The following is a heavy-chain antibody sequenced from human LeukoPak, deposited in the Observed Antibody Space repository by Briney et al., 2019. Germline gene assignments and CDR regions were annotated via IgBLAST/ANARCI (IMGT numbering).Heavy chain of an antibody. CDR1: GFTVSSNY. Sequence: GGSLRLSCAASGFTVSSNYMSWVRQAPGKGLEWVSSISTSSSYIYYADSVRGRFTISRDNAKNSLYLQMNSLRAEDTAVLYCARLRWEQTGYSSDYWGQGTLVTVSS. D-gene: IGHD4-23*01. J-gene: IGHJ4*02. V-gene: IGHV3-21*06. CDR3: ARLRWEQTGYSSDY. CDR2: ISTSSSYI.